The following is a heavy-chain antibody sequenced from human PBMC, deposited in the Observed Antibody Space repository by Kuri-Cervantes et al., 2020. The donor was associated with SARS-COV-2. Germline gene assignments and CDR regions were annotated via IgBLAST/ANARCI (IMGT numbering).Heavy chain of an antibody. V-gene: IGHV1-46*01. CDR3: ARGYCSSTSCYSFHWYYYYMDV. Sequence: ASVKVSCKASGYTFTSQYLHWVRQAPGQGLEWMGIINPSGGSTSYAQKFQGRVTMTGDTSTSTAYMELSRLRSDDTAVYYCARGYCSSTSCYSFHWYYYYMDVWGKGTTVTVSS. CDR1: GYTFTSQY. J-gene: IGHJ6*03. D-gene: IGHD2-2*01. CDR2: INPSGGST.